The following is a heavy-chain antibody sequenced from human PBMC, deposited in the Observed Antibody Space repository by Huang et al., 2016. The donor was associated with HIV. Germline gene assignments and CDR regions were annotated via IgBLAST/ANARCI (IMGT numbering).Heavy chain of an antibody. V-gene: IGHV5-51*03. CDR2: IDPADSDT. CDR3: ARSEVLVTAVPFDH. J-gene: IGHJ4*02. D-gene: IGHD2-21*02. Sequence: EVQLVQSEAEVKKPGESLKISCRGSGYSFTNYWIGWVRQRPGEGLEWMGVIDPADSDTRYSLSFQGQVTFSADKSTRTAYLQWSSLQASDTAIYYCARSEVLVTAVPFDHWGQGTLVTVSS. CDR1: GYSFTNYW.